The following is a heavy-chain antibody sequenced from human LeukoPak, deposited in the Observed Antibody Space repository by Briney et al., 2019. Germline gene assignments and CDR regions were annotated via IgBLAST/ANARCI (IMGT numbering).Heavy chain of an antibody. V-gene: IGHV3-7*01. D-gene: IGHD1-26*01. CDR3: ARDNSGSYSDYYYMDV. CDR1: GFTFSSCW. Sequence: PGGSLRLSCAASGFTFSSCWMSWVRQAPGKGLEWVANIKQDGSEKYYVDSVKGRFTISRDNAKNSLYLQMNSLRAEDTAVYYCARDNSGSYSDYYYMDVWGKGTTVTVSS. J-gene: IGHJ6*03. CDR2: IKQDGSEK.